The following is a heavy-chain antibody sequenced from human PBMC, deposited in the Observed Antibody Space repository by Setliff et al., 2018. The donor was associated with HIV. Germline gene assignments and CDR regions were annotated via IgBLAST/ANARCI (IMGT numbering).Heavy chain of an antibody. Sequence: SETLSLTCDVSGGSISSGSYYWSWIRQPPGKGLEWIGSIYYSGSTTYNPSLKSRVTISVDVSKNQFSLMLDSVTAADAALYFCARDVMEWFGSYFDHWGQGALVTVSS. V-gene: IGHV4-39*07. CDR1: GGSISSGSYY. CDR2: IYYSGST. J-gene: IGHJ4*02. CDR3: ARDVMEWFGSYFDH. D-gene: IGHD3-3*01.